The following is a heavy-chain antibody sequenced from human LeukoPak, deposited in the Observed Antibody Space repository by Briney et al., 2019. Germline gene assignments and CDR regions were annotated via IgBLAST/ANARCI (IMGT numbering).Heavy chain of an antibody. J-gene: IGHJ4*01. CDR1: GFTVSSNY. CDR3: AKTRGGNPRYYFDY. V-gene: IGHV3-23*01. D-gene: IGHD4-23*01. Sequence: PGGSLRLSCAASGFTVSSNYMSWVRQAPGKGLGWVSVVSGSGDFIYYGDSVKGRFTISRDNSKNTLYLQMSSLRAEDTASYYCAKTRGGNPRYYFDYWGHGTLVTVSS. CDR2: VSGSGDFI.